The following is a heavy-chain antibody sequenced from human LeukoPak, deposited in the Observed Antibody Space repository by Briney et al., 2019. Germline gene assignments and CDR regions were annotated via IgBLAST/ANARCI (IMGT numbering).Heavy chain of an antibody. J-gene: IGHJ3*02. CDR2: INHSGST. Sequence: SETLPLTCAVYGGSFSGYYWSWIRQPPGKGLEWIGEINHSGSTNYNPSLKSRVTISVDTSKNQFSLKLSSVTAADTAVYYCARGHYYDSSGYYIDAFDIWGQGTMVTVSS. V-gene: IGHV4-34*01. CDR1: GGSFSGYY. CDR3: ARGHYYDSSGYYIDAFDI. D-gene: IGHD3-22*01.